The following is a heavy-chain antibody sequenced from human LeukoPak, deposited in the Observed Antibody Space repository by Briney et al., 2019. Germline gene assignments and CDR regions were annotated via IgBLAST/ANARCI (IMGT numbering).Heavy chain of an antibody. D-gene: IGHD1-26*01. Sequence: QPGGSLRLSCAASGFTFSNYVMNWVRQAPDKGLEWVTFIQTDGNDKYYADSVKGRFTISRDNSKNTVFLQVNNVRAEDTAVYFCAREDGPTYVGRFVHWGQGTLVTVSS. CDR2: IQTDGNDK. CDR3: AREDGPTYVGRFVH. V-gene: IGHV3-30*02. CDR1: GFTFSNYV. J-gene: IGHJ5*02.